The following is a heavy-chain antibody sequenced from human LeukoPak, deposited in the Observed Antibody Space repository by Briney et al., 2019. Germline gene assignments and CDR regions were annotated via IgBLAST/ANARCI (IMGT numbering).Heavy chain of an antibody. J-gene: IGHJ4*02. D-gene: IGHD2-21*02. CDR2: IYSGGNT. Sequence: GSLRLSCAASGFSVSNTYISCVSQPPGKGLEWVSIIYSGGNTYYADSVKGRFTISRDNSKNTLYLQMNRLRPEDTAVYYCARGTVTAPDYWGQGTLVTVSS. V-gene: IGHV3-53*03. CDR3: ARGTVTAPDY. CDR1: GFSVSNTY.